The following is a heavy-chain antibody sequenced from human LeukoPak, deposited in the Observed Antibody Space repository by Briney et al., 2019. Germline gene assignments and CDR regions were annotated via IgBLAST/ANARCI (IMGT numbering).Heavy chain of an antibody. CDR2: ISFDGSNK. CDR3: ARDPKYYDILTGHISSYYYYMDV. V-gene: IGHV3-30*03. Sequence: LRLSCAASGFTFSYYGMHWVRQAPGKGLEWVTVISFDGSNKYYTDSVKGRFTISRDSAKNSLYLQMNSLRAEDTAVYYCARDPKYYDILTGHISSYYYYMDVWGKGTTVTVSS. J-gene: IGHJ6*03. CDR1: GFTFSYYG. D-gene: IGHD3-9*01.